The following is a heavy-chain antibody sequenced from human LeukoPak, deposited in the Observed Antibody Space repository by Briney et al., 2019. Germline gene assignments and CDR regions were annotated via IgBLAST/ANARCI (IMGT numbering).Heavy chain of an antibody. Sequence: SETLSLTCAVYGGSFSGYYWSWIRQPPGKGLEWIGEINHSGSTNYNPSLKSRVTISVDTSKNHFSLKLSSVTAADTAVYYCARDGRGLGFYYYYMDVWGKGTTVTVSS. CDR3: ARDGRGLGFYYYYMDV. V-gene: IGHV4-34*01. CDR2: INHSGST. CDR1: GGSFSGYY. J-gene: IGHJ6*03. D-gene: IGHD2-8*01.